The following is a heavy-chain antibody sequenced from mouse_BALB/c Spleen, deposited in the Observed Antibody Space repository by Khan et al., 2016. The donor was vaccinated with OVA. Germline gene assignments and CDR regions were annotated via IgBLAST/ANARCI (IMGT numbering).Heavy chain of an antibody. CDR2: INPHIGET. CDR3: TRIYRSDFDY. V-gene: IGHV1-20*02. D-gene: IGHD1-1*01. Sequence: VRLQQSGPELVKPGASVKISCKASGYSFTGYFMNWVMQSHGKSLEWIGRINPHIGETLYNQKFKDKATLTVDESSSTAHMELRSLASEDSAVYYCTRIYRSDFDYWGQGTTLTVPS. J-gene: IGHJ2*01. CDR1: GYSFTGYF.